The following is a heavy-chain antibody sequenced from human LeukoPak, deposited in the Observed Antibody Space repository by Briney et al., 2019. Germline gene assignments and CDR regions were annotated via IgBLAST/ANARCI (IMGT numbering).Heavy chain of an antibody. J-gene: IGHJ4*02. CDR3: ARPISIYDSSGYYPLDY. CDR1: GYTFTSYD. V-gene: IGHV1-8*01. CDR2: MNPNSGNT. Sequence: ASVKVSCKASGYTFTSYDINWVRQAPGQELELMGWMNPNSGNTGYAQKFQDRVTMTKNTYIGTAYMELSSLRSEDTAVYYCARPISIYDSSGYYPLDYWGQGTLVTVSS. D-gene: IGHD3-22*01.